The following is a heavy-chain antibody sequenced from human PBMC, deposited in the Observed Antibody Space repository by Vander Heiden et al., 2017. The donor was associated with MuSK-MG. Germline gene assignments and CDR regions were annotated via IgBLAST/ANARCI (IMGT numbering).Heavy chain of an antibody. CDR1: GYSISSGYY. Sequence: QVQLQESGPGLVKPSETLSLTCAVSGYSISSGYYWGWIRQPPGKGLEWIGSIYHSGSTYYNPSLKSRVTISVDTSKNQFSLKLSSVTAADTAVYYCARDIVVAARNAWFDPWGQGTLVTVSS. J-gene: IGHJ5*02. CDR3: ARDIVVAARNAWFDP. V-gene: IGHV4-38-2*02. D-gene: IGHD2-15*01. CDR2: IYHSGST.